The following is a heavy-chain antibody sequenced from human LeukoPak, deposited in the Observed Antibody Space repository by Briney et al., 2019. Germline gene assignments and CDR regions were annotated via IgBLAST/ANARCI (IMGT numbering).Heavy chain of an antibody. D-gene: IGHD3-22*01. CDR2: LYPGDSDT. J-gene: IGHJ2*01. Sequence: GESLKISCKGSGYSFTSNWIGWVRQMPGKGLEWMGILYPGDSDTRYSPSFQGQVTISADKSISTAYLQWSGLKASDTAIYYCAKLTYYYDRSGLAYWYFDLWGRGTLVTVSS. CDR3: AKLTYYYDRSGLAYWYFDL. CDR1: GYSFTSNW. V-gene: IGHV5-51*01.